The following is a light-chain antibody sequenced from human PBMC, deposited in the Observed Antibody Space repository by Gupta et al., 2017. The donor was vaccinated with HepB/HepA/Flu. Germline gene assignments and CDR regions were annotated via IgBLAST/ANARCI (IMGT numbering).Light chain of an antibody. V-gene: IGLV3-1*01. CDR2: KDS. CDR3: QAGYSSTEV. J-gene: IGLJ2*01. CDR1: KLGDKY. Sequence: SSALTQPPSVSVSPGQTASITCSGDKLGDKYACWYQQKPGQSPVLVIYKDSKRPSGIPGRFSGSKSGNTATLTISGTKARDEDDYDWQAGYSSTEVFGGGTKRTVL.